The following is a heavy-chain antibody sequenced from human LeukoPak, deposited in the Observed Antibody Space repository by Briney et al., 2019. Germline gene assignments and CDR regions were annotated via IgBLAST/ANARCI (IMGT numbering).Heavy chain of an antibody. D-gene: IGHD3-3*01. V-gene: IGHV3-11*04. CDR1: GFTFSDYC. J-gene: IGHJ3*02. CDR2: ISSSGSTI. Sequence: PGGSLRLSCAASGFTFSDYCMSWIRQAPGKGLEWVSYISSSGSTIYYADSVKGRFTISRDNAKNSLYLQMNSLRAEDTAVYYCARDYAESAYYDFWSGPLGGDAFDIWGQGTMVTVSS. CDR3: ARDYAESAYYDFWSGPLGGDAFDI.